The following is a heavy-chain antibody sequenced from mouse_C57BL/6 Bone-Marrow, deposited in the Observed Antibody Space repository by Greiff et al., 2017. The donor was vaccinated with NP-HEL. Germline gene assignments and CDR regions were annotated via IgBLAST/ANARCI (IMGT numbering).Heavy chain of an antibody. CDR2: INPDSSTI. J-gene: IGHJ4*01. CDR3: ARRGYYYGSSSYAMDY. CDR1: GVDFSRYW. D-gene: IGHD1-1*01. Sequence: EADGVDFSRYWMSWVRRAPGKGLEWIGEINPDSSTINYAPSLKDKFIISRDNAKNTLYLQMSKVRSEDTALYYCARRGYYYGSSSYAMDYWGQGTSVTVSS. V-gene: IGHV4-1*01.